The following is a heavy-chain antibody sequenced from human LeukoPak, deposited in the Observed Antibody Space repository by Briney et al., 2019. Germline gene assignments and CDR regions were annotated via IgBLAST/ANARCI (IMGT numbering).Heavy chain of an antibody. J-gene: IGHJ4*02. V-gene: IGHV3-30*02. Sequence: PGGSLRLSCAASGFTFSNYGMYWVRQAPDKGLEWVAFLQNHGGDIHYADSVEGRFTISRDNSKNTLYLQMNSLRAEDTAVFYCTTSPSFGSSWYTFNYWGQGTLVTVSS. CDR1: GFTFSNYG. CDR3: TTSPSFGSSWYTFNY. D-gene: IGHD6-13*01. CDR2: LQNHGGDI.